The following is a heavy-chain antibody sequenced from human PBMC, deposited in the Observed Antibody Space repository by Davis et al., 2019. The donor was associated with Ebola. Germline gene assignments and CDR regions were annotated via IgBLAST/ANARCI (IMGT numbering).Heavy chain of an antibody. J-gene: IGHJ4*02. CDR2: IYPGDSET. CDR1: GYSFSSYL. CDR3: AREAVDSSEFDY. D-gene: IGHD5-12*01. V-gene: IGHV5-51*01. Sequence: AESLMISCDASGYSFSSYLIGLVRPPPGKGLEWMGIIYPGDSETRYSPSFDGQVTISVDKSINTAYLQWNSLKASDTAMYYCAREAVDSSEFDYWCQGTPVTVSS.